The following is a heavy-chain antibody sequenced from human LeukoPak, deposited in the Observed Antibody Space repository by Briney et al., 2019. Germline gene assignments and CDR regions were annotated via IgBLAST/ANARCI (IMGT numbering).Heavy chain of an antibody. CDR2: ISGSGGST. Sequence: PGGSLRLSCTASGITFSSYAMSWVRQAPGKGQEPDSAISGSGGSTYYADSVKGRFTISRDNSKNTLYLQMNSLRAEDTAVYYCAKVHYCGSGSSALFDYWGQGTLVTVSS. D-gene: IGHD3-10*01. V-gene: IGHV3-23*01. CDR3: AKVHYCGSGSSALFDY. J-gene: IGHJ4*02. CDR1: GITFSSYA.